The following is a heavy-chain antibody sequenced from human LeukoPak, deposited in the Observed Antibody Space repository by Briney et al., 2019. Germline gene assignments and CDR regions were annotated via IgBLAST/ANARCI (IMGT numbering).Heavy chain of an antibody. CDR1: GFTFSSYG. V-gene: IGHV3-30*18. CDR3: AKEGDVDTAMVPLYYFDY. J-gene: IGHJ4*02. CDR2: ISYDGSNK. D-gene: IGHD5-18*01. Sequence: GRSLRLSCAASGFTFSSYGMHWVRQAPGKGLEWVAVISYDGSNKYYADSVKGRFTISRDNSKNTLYLQMNSLRAEDTAVYYCAKEGDVDTAMVPLYYFDYWGQGTLVTVSS.